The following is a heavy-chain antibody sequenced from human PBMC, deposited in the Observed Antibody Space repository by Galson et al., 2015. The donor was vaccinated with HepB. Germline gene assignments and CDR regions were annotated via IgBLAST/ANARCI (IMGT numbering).Heavy chain of an antibody. J-gene: IGHJ4*02. V-gene: IGHV3-30*18. CDR3: AKVKSGNYGLCDS. Sequence: SLRLSCAASGFTFSSYDMHWVRQAPGKGLEWVSVISYDGTIQYYADSVKGRLTISRDNSKNTLYLQMISLRAEDTAMYYCAKVKSGNYGLCDSWGQGTLVTVSS. CDR1: GFTFSSYD. CDR2: ISYDGTIQ. D-gene: IGHD3-10*01.